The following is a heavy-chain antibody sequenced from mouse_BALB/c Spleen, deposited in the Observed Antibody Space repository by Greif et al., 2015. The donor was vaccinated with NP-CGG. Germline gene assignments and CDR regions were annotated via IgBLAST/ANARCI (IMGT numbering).Heavy chain of an antibody. CDR2: ISYSGST. CDR1: GDSITSGY. V-gene: IGHV3-8*02. Sequence: EVMLVESGPSLVKPSQTLSLTCSVTGDSITSGYWDWIRKFPGNKLEYMGYISYSGSTYYNPSLKSRIPITRDTSKNQYYLQLNSVTTEDTATYYCARSPYGNYAMDYWGQGTSVTVSS. CDR3: ARSPYGNYAMDY. J-gene: IGHJ4*01. D-gene: IGHD2-1*01.